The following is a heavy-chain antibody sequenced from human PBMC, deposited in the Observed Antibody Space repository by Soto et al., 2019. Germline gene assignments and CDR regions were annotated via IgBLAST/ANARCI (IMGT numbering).Heavy chain of an antibody. CDR1: GFTFSSYA. Sequence: GGSLRLSCAASGFTFSSYAMHWVRQAPGKGLEWVAVISYDGSNKYYADSVRGRFTISRDNSKNTLYLQMNSLRAEDTAVYYWARDILGGAYDFWHGGQGTLVTVSS. D-gene: IGHD3-3*01. J-gene: IGHJ4*02. V-gene: IGHV3-30*14. CDR2: ISYDGSNK. CDR3: ARDILGGAYDFWH.